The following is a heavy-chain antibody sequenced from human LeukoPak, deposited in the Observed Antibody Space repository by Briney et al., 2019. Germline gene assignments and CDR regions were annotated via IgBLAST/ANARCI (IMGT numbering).Heavy chain of an antibody. D-gene: IGHD3-10*01. CDR2: ISNSTDSI. CDR3: ARDGVGTLDFDY. V-gene: IGHV3-48*01. J-gene: IGHJ4*02. Sequence: GGSLRLSCVGSGFTFVTYGMNWVRQAPGKGLEWVSYISNSTDSIYYADSVKGRFTISRDNAKNSLYLQMNSLRAEDSALYYCARDGVGTLDFDYWGQGTLVTDSS. CDR1: GFTFVTYG.